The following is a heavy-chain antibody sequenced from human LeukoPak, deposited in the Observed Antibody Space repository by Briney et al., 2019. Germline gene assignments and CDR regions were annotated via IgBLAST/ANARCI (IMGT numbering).Heavy chain of an antibody. J-gene: IGHJ4*02. CDR3: ARSLGYCSAGSCFPFDY. V-gene: IGHV1-69*01. CDR1: GGTFSSYA. D-gene: IGHD2-15*01. Sequence: ASVKVSCKASGGTFSSYAISWVRQAPGQGLEWMGGIIPIFGTANYAQKFQGRVTITADESTSTAYMELSGLRSEDTAVYYCARSLGYCSAGSCFPFDYWGQGTLVTVSS. CDR2: IIPIFGTA.